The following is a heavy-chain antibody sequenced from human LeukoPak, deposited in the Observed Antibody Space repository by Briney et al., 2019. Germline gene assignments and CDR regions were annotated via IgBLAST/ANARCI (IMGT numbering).Heavy chain of an antibody. D-gene: IGHD4-23*01. Sequence: SVKVSCKASGGTFSSYTISWVRQAPGQGLERMGRIIPILGIANYAQKFQGRVTITADKSTSTAYMELSSLRSEDTAVYYCARAPGGNAFDYWGQGTLVTVSS. CDR1: GGTFSSYT. V-gene: IGHV1-69*02. CDR3: ARAPGGNAFDY. CDR2: IIPILGIA. J-gene: IGHJ4*02.